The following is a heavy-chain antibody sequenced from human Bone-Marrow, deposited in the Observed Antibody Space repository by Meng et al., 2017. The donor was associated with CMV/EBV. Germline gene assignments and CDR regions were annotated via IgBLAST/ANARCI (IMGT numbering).Heavy chain of an antibody. CDR2: IRGSGTST. CDR3: AKGRKEWLVQVDD. J-gene: IGHJ4*02. D-gene: IGHD6-19*01. CDR1: GFTFINYA. V-gene: IGHV3-23*01. Sequence: ASGFTFINYAMGWVRRAPGKGLGWVSGIRGSGTSTYYAYSVKGRFSISRDNSKNTVYLQMNSLRADDTAIYYCAKGRKEWLVQVDDWGQGTLVTVSS.